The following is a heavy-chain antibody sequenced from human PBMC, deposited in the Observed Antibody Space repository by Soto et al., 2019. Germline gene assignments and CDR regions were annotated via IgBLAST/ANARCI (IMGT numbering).Heavy chain of an antibody. D-gene: IGHD1-1*01. J-gene: IGHJ4*02. V-gene: IGHV3-7*01. CDR1: GFIFSDYW. CDR2: INQDGSEE. CDR3: AFYYSGTPPYFLY. Sequence: GGSLRLSCAASGFIFSDYWMSWVRQAPGKGLEWLANINQDGSEEYYVDSVRGRFTISRDNAKNSLYLQMNSLRAGGTAMYYCAFYYSGTPPYFLYWGQGTLVTVSS.